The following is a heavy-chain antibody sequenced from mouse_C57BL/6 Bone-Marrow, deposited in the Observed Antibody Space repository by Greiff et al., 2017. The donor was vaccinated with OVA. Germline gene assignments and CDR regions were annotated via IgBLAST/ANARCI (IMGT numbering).Heavy chain of an antibody. J-gene: IGHJ2*01. Sequence: EVQRVESGAELVRPGASVKLSCTASGFNIKDYYMHWVKQRPEQGLEWIGRIDPEDGDTEYAPQFQGKATMTADTSSHTAYLQRSSLTSEDTAVYYCTTGFIYYYGTIDYWGQGTTLTVSS. CDR1: GFNIKDYY. D-gene: IGHD1-1*01. CDR2: IDPEDGDT. V-gene: IGHV14-1*01. CDR3: TTGFIYYYGTIDY.